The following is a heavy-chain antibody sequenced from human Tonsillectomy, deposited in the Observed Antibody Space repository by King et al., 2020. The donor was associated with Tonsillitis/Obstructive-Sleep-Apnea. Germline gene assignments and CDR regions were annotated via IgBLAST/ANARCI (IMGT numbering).Heavy chain of an antibody. V-gene: IGHV4-61*01. D-gene: IGHD4-17*01. CDR3: ARADYGDYGVFDY. Sequence: QLQESGPGLVKPSETLSLTCTVSGGSVNSGSYYWTWIRQPPGNGLEWIGYMYFSGSTNHNPSLTSRVTISLDTSKNHFSLKLSSVTAADTAVYYCARADYGDYGVFDYWGQGTLVTVSS. CDR1: GGSVNSGSYY. CDR2: MYFSGST. J-gene: IGHJ4*02.